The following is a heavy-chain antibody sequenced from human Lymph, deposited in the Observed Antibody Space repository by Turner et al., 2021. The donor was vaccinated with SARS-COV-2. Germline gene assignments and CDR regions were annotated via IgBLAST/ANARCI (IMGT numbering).Heavy chain of an antibody. Sequence: EVQLVELGGGLIQPGGSLRLSCAASGLTVSSNYMSWVRQAPGKGLEWVSVIYSGGSTYYADSVKGRFTISRDNSKNTLYLQMNSLRAEDTAVYYGARDLYYYGMDVWGQGTTVTVSS. J-gene: IGHJ6*02. CDR2: IYSGGST. CDR1: GLTVSSNY. CDR3: ARDLYYYGMDV. V-gene: IGHV3-53*01.